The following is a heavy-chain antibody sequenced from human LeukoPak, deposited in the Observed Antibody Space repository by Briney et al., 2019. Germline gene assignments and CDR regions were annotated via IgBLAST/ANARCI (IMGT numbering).Heavy chain of an antibody. J-gene: IGHJ4*02. V-gene: IGHV1-69*13. CDR2: IIPIFGTA. Sequence: GASVKVSCKASGGTFSSYAISWVRQAPGQGLEWMGGIIPIFGTANYAQKFQGRVTTTADESTSTAYMELSSLRSEDTAVYYCWGLWSGYSRVVDYWGQGTLVTVSS. D-gene: IGHD3-3*01. CDR3: WGLWSGYSRVVDY. CDR1: GGTFSSYA.